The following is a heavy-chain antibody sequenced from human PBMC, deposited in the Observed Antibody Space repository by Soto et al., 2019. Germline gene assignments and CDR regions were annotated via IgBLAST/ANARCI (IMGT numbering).Heavy chain of an antibody. D-gene: IGHD5-12*01. CDR3: ARSSGYVPGGY. V-gene: IGHV4-38-2*01. Sequence: PFLINAVSGYPISSGYYGGWIRQPPGKGLEWIGIIHHSGSTYYNPSLRSRITISVDTSKNQFSPKMPSVTAADTAVYYCARSSGYVPGGYWGQGILVTVSS. J-gene: IGHJ4*02. CDR2: IHHSGST. CDR1: GYPISSGYY.